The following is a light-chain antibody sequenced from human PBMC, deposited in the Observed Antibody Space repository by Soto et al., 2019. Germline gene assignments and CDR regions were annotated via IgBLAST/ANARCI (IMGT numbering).Light chain of an antibody. CDR2: GAS. CDR3: QQYHHWPPKVT. CDR1: QSINTN. V-gene: IGKV3-15*01. Sequence: DIVMTQSPATLSVSPGERATLSCRASQSINTNLAWYQQKPGQAPRLLIYGASPRATVIPARFSGSGSGTEFTLTISGLQADDFAVYYCQQYHHWPPKVTFGPGTRVDI. J-gene: IGKJ3*01.